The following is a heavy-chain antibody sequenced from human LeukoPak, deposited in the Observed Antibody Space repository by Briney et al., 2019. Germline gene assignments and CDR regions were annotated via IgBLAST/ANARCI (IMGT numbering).Heavy chain of an antibody. Sequence: PGGSLRLSCAASGFTFRNFAMHWVRQAPGKGLEWVAVISYDGDYQYYADSVKGRFTISRDSSKNTVYLQMNSLRPEDTAVYYCARDSYDYGDYGNSFDYWGQGTLVTVSS. D-gene: IGHD4-17*01. CDR1: GFTFRNFA. CDR2: ISYDGDYQ. V-gene: IGHV3-30*04. CDR3: ARDSYDYGDYGNSFDY. J-gene: IGHJ4*02.